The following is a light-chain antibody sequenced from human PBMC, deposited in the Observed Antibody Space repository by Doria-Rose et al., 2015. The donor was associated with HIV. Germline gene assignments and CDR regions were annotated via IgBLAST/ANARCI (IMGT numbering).Light chain of an antibody. CDR1: ALPQQS. CDR3: QAVDRSGTHVQ. CDR2: KDN. Sequence: VVTQPPSVSVSPGQTATITCSGNALPQQSASWYQLLPGQAPVLVMYKDNGRPSGIPERFSGSSSGTTVTLSIRGVQAEDETEYYCQAVDRSGTHVQFGGGTKLTVL. J-gene: IGLJ2*01. V-gene: IGLV3-25*03.